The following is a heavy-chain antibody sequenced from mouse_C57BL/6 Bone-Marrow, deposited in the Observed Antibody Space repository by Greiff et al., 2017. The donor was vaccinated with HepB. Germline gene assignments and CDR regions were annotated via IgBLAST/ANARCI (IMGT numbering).Heavy chain of an antibody. V-gene: IGHV2-6*01. D-gene: IGHD4-1*02. Sequence: VHLVESGPGLVAPSQSLSITCTVSGFSLTSYGVDWVRQSPGKGLEWLGVIWGVGSTNYNSALKSRLSISKDNSKSQVFLKMNSLQTDDTAMYYCASFNWDRAMDYWGQGTSVTVSS. CDR3: ASFNWDRAMDY. CDR2: IWGVGST. CDR1: GFSLTSYG. J-gene: IGHJ4*01.